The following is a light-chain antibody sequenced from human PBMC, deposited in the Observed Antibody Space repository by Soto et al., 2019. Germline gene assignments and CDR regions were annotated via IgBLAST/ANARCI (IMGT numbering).Light chain of an antibody. J-gene: IGKJ4*01. CDR1: QGISSY. Sequence: AIRMTQSPSSLSASTGDRVTITCRASQGISSYLAWYQQKPGKAPKLLIYAASTLQSGVPSRFSGSGSGTDFTLTISSLQSEDFAVYYCQQYNNWPTFGGGTKVDIK. CDR3: QQYNNWPT. CDR2: AAS. V-gene: IGKV1-8*01.